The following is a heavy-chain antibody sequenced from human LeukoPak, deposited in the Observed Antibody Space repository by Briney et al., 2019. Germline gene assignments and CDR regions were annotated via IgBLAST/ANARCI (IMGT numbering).Heavy chain of an antibody. CDR1: GFTFSSYG. CDR3: AKEGDILTGYYPPGYFDY. V-gene: IGHV3-30*18. CDR2: ISYDGSNK. D-gene: IGHD3-9*01. Sequence: TGRSLRLSCAASGFTFSSYGMHWVRQAPGKGLEWVAVISYDGSNKYYADSVKGRFTISRDNSKNTLYLQMNSLRAEDTAVDYCAKEGDILTGYYPPGYFDYWGQGTLVTVSS. J-gene: IGHJ4*02.